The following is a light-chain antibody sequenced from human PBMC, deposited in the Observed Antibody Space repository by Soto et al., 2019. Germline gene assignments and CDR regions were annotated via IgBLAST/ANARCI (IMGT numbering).Light chain of an antibody. V-gene: IGLV4-69*01. CDR3: QTWGTDVV. CDR1: SGHSSYA. Sequence: QPVLTQSPSASASLGASVRLTCTLSSGHSSYAIAWHQQQPEKGPRYLMKLNSDGSHSKGDGIPDRFSGSSSGAVRYLTISSLQSEDEADYYCQTWGTDVVFGGGTKLTVL. J-gene: IGLJ2*01. CDR2: LNSDGSH.